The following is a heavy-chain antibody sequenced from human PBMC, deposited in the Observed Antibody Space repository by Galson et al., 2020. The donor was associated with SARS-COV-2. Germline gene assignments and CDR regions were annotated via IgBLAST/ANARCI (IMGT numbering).Heavy chain of an antibody. J-gene: IGHJ4*02. CDR3: APERDITGTIGIFDY. CDR2: ISGSGGST. V-gene: IGHV3-23*01. CDR1: GFTFSSYA. Sequence: GEALKISCAASGFTFSSYARSWVRQAPGKGLEWVSAISGSGGSTYYADSVKGRFTISRDNSKNTLYLQMNSLRAEDTAVYYCAPERDITGTIGIFDYWGQGTLVTVSS. D-gene: IGHD1-7*01.